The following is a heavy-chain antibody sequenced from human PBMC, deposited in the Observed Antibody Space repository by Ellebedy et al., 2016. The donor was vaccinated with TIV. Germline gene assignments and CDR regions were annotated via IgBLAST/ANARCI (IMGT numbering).Heavy chain of an antibody. V-gene: IGHV1-8*01. CDR1: GYTFTSYD. J-gene: IGHJ6*03. CDR2: VNPNSGYT. Sequence: ASVKVSCXASGYTFTSYDIHWVRQAPGQGLVWMGWVNPNSGYTGYAQMFQGRVTMTRNTSINTAYMELRSLRSDDTAVYYCGTPMVGDFSYYYMDVWGKGTTVTVSS. CDR3: GTPMVGDFSYYYMDV. D-gene: IGHD5-18*01.